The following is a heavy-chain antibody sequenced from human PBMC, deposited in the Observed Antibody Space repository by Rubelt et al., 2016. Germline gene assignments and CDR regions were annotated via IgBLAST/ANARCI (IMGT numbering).Heavy chain of an antibody. J-gene: IGHJ6*03. CDR2: VYYNGNT. Sequence: QPPGKGLEWIGAVYYNGNTYYNPSLKTRVTVYADTSKNQFFLRLLSVTAADTAVYFCARDGAGIATPGTPYYYYYYMDAWGKGTTVTVSS. CDR3: ARDGAGIATPGTPYYYYYYMDA. V-gene: IGHV4-38-2*02. D-gene: IGHD6-13*01.